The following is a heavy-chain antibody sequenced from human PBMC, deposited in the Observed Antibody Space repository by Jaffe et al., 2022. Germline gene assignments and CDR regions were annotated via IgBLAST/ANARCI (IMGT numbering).Heavy chain of an antibody. D-gene: IGHD3-22*01. CDR1: GFTFSSYE. V-gene: IGHV3-48*03. Sequence: EVQLVESGGGLVQPGGSLRLSCAASGFTFSSYEMNWVRQAPGKGLEWVSYISTTGDSMTYADSVKGRFSVSRDNAENSLYLQMNSLRAEDTAIYYCVRDKYIYDTSAYSDAFDIWGQGTMVTVSS. CDR3: VRDKYIYDTSAYSDAFDI. CDR2: ISTTGDSM. J-gene: IGHJ3*02.